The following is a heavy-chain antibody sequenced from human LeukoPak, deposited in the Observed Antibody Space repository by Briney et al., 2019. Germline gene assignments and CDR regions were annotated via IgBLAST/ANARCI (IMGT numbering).Heavy chain of an antibody. CDR1: GGSISSSSYY. J-gene: IGHJ3*02. CDR3: ARGSIKGFLITGTDAFDI. D-gene: IGHD3-16*01. V-gene: IGHV4-39*07. Sequence: SETLSLTCTVSGGSISSSSYYWGWIRQPPGKGLEWIGSIYYSGSTYYNPSLKSRVTISVDTSKNQFSLKLSSVTAADTAVYYCARGSIKGFLITGTDAFDIWGQGTMVTVSS. CDR2: IYYSGST.